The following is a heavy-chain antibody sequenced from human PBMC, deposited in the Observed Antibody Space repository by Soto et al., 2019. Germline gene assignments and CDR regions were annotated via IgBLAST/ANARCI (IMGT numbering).Heavy chain of an antibody. CDR3: AAQYCTNGVCYADY. V-gene: IGHV1-58*02. CDR1: GFTFTSSA. D-gene: IGHD2-8*01. Sequence: SVKVSCKASGFTFTSSAMQWVRQARGQRLEWIGWIVVGSGNTNYAQKFQERVTITRDMSTSTAYMELSSLRSEDTAVYYCAAQYCTNGVCYADYWGQGTLVTVSS. J-gene: IGHJ4*02. CDR2: IVVGSGNT.